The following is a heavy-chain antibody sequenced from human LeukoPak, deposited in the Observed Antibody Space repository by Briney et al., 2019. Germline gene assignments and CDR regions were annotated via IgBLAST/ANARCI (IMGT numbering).Heavy chain of an antibody. CDR1: GFMFHDYA. J-gene: IGHJ4*02. D-gene: IGHD6-19*01. V-gene: IGHV3-43*02. Sequence: GGSLRLSCAAPGFMFHDYAIHWVRQAPGKGLEWVSLISGDGGGTFYADSVKGRFTISRDNSKNSLYLQMNSLRSDDTALYYCARESESSGWYDYWGQGTLVTVSS. CDR3: ARESESSGWYDY. CDR2: ISGDGGGT.